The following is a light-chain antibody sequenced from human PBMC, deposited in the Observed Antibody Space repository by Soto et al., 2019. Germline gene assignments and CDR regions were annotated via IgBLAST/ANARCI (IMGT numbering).Light chain of an antibody. J-gene: IGKJ1*01. CDR2: SAS. CDR1: QNLGTLY. CDR3: QQYAGSPRT. V-gene: IGKV3-20*01. Sequence: ILFAQSRSTLSLDPLARGTLSCRASQNLGTLYLAWFQQKSGQAPRLLIYSASRRATGIPDRFTGSGSGTDFTLTINRVEPEDFAVYFCQQYAGSPRTFGQGTKVDIK.